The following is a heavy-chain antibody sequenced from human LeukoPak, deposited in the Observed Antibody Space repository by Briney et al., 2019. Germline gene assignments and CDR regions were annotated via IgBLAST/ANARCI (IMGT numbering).Heavy chain of an antibody. CDR1: GYTFSNYG. J-gene: IGHJ4*02. CDR3: AKDRGWQYADYETVAVEH. Sequence: ASVKVSCKASGYTFSNYGISWVRQAPGQGLEWMGWISVYTGKTYHAQKFQARVTMTTDTSTTTAYMELRSLRSDDTAVYYCAKDRGWQYADYETVAVEHWGQGTLVTVSS. CDR2: ISVYTGKT. V-gene: IGHV1-18*01. D-gene: IGHD4-17*01.